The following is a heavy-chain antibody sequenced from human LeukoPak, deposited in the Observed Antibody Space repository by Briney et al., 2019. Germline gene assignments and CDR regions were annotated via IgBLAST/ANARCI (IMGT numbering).Heavy chain of an antibody. CDR2: INPNSGGT. D-gene: IGHD6-19*01. Sequence: ASVKVSCKASGYTFTGYYMHWVRQAPGQGLEWMGWINPNSGGTNYAQKFQGRVTMTRDTSISTAYMELSSLRSEDTAVYYCARPLLGSGPTNGMDVWGQGTTVTVSS. V-gene: IGHV1-2*02. CDR1: GYTFTGYY. CDR3: ARPLLGSGPTNGMDV. J-gene: IGHJ6*02.